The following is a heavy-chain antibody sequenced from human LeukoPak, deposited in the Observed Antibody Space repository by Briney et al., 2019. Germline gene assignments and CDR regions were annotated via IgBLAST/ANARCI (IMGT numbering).Heavy chain of an antibody. Sequence: SETLSLTCTVSGGSISGYYGSWIRQPAGKGLEWIGRIYTSGSTNYNPSLKSRVTMTVDTSKNQFSLKLSSVTAADTAVYYCAREYGSGSYRYFDYWGQGTLVTVSS. CDR3: AREYGSGSYRYFDY. CDR1: GGSISGYY. D-gene: IGHD3-10*01. CDR2: IYTSGST. V-gene: IGHV4-4*07. J-gene: IGHJ4*02.